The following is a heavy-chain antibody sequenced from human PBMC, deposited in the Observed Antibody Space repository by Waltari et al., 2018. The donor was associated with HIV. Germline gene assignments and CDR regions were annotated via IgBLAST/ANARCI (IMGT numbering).Heavy chain of an antibody. D-gene: IGHD2-2*01. CDR1: GYTFTDNY. Sequence: QVELVQSGAEVKKPGASVKVSCQASGYTFTDNYLNWVRQAPGHGLEWMGWINPKSGGTKHAQKFQGRVTMTRDTSMSTVYMEVSRLTSDDTAVYYCARGGASTTPRDYNYYGLDVWGQGTTVTVSS. CDR3: ARGGASTTPRDYNYYGLDV. V-gene: IGHV1-2*02. J-gene: IGHJ6*02. CDR2: INPKSGGT.